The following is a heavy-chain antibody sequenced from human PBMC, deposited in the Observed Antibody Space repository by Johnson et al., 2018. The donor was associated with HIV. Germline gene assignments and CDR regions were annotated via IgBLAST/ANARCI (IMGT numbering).Heavy chain of an antibody. Sequence: QVQLMESGGGVVQPGRSLRLSCAASGFTFSSYGMHWVRQAPGKGLEWVAVISYDGSNTYYADSVKGRFTISRDNSKNTLYLQMNSLRAEDTAVYYCAKEGRDCTGGVCYSLAFDIWGQGTMVTVSS. V-gene: IGHV3-30*18. CDR3: AKEGRDCTGGVCYSLAFDI. CDR1: GFTFSSYG. J-gene: IGHJ3*02. D-gene: IGHD2-8*02. CDR2: ISYDGSNT.